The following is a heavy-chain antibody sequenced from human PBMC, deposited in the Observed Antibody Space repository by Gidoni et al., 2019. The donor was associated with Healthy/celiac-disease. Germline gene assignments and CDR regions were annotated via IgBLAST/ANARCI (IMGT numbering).Heavy chain of an antibody. CDR1: GGSISSSSYY. J-gene: IGHJ4*02. Sequence: QLQLQESGPGLVKPSETLSLTCTVSGGSISSSSYYWGWIRQPPGKGLEWIGSTYYSGSTYYNPSLKSRVTISVDTSKNQFSLKLSSVTAADTAVYYCARLMLEWLSFDYWGQGTLVTVSS. D-gene: IGHD3-3*01. CDR3: ARLMLEWLSFDY. CDR2: TYYSGST. V-gene: IGHV4-39*01.